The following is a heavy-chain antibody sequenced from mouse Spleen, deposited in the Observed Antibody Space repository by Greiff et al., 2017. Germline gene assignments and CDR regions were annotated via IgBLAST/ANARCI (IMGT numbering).Heavy chain of an antibody. CDR3: ARSITTVSYFDY. J-gene: IGHJ2*01. V-gene: IGHV1-20*01. D-gene: IGHD1-1*01. Sequence: EVQLQQSGPELVKPGDSVKISCKASGYSFTGYFMNWVMRSHGKSLEWIGRINPYNGDTFYNQKFKGKATLTVDKSSSTAHMELRSLTSEDSAVYYCARSITTVSYFDYWGQGTTLTVSS. CDR2: INPYNGDT. CDR1: GYSFTGYF.